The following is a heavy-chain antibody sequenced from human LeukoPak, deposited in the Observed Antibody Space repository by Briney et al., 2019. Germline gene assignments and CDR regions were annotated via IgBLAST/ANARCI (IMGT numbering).Heavy chain of an antibody. Sequence: PGGSLRLSCGASGFTFTTHWIHWVRQAPGKGLVWGSVIYSGGSTYYADSVKGRFTISRDNSKNTLYLQMNSLRAEDTAVYHCAREGGGISSSSWSLTWGQGTLVTVSS. CDR2: IYSGGST. CDR1: GFTFTTHW. J-gene: IGHJ5*02. D-gene: IGHD6-13*01. CDR3: AREGGGISSSSWSLT. V-gene: IGHV3-53*01.